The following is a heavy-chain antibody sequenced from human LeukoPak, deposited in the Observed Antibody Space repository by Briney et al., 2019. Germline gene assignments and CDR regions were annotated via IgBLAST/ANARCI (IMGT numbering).Heavy chain of an antibody. D-gene: IGHD6-13*01. Sequence: SETLSLTCTVSGDSISSSAFYWGWIRQPPGKGLEWIASISYSGKTLYNPSLQTRVTISVDTSKNQFSLKLSSVTAADAAIYYCARGQRGYSSSWYDYWGQGTLVTVSS. J-gene: IGHJ4*02. V-gene: IGHV4-39*02. CDR3: ARGQRGYSSSWYDY. CDR1: GDSISSSAFY. CDR2: ISYSGKT.